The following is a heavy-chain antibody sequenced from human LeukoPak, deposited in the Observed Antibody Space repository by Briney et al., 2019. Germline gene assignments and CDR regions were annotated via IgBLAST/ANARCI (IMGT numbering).Heavy chain of an antibody. J-gene: IGHJ4*02. Sequence: PGGSLRLSCAASGFTFSDYYMTWIRQAPGNGLEWVSYISSGGSTIYYAESVKGRFTISRDNAKNSLFLQMNSLRAEDTAVYYCAREFPGIAAAGIDYWGQGTLVTVSS. CDR1: GFTFSDYY. V-gene: IGHV3-11*01. CDR2: ISSGGSTI. D-gene: IGHD6-13*01. CDR3: AREFPGIAAAGIDY.